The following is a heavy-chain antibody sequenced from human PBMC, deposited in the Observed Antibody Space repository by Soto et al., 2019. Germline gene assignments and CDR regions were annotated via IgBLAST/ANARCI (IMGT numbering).Heavy chain of an antibody. CDR1: GYSFTSYW. J-gene: IGHJ5*02. V-gene: IGHV5-10-1*01. D-gene: IGHD3-9*01. Sequence: GESLKISCKGSGYSFTSYWISWVRQMPGKGLEWMGRIDPSDSYTNYSPSFQGHVTISADKSISTAYLQWSSLKASDTAMYYCARQPIRYFDFNWFDPWGQGTLVTVSS. CDR3: ARQPIRYFDFNWFDP. CDR2: IDPSDSYT.